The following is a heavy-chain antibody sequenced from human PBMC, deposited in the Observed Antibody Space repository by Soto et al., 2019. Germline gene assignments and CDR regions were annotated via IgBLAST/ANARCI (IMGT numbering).Heavy chain of an antibody. CDR1: GGSFSGYY. V-gene: IGHV4-34*09. CDR2: INHSGST. J-gene: IGHJ6*02. CDR3: GRASSSWYLPGSGRYGMDV. Sequence: PSETLSLTCAVHGGSFSGYYWSWIRQPPGKGLEWIGEINHSGSTNYNPSLKSRVTISVDTSKNQFSLKLSSVTAADTAVYYCGRASSSWYLPGSGRYGMDVWGQGTTVTVSS. D-gene: IGHD6-13*01.